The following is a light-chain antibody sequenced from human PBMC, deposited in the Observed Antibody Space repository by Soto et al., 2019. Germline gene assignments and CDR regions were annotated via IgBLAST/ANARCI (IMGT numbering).Light chain of an antibody. CDR2: GVS. CDR1: QSVSSIY. CDR3: QQYDSSQWT. V-gene: IGKV3-20*01. Sequence: EIVLTQSPGTLSLSPGERATLSCRASQSVSSIYLAWYQQKPGQAPKFLIYGVSSRATGIPDRFSGSGSGTDFTLTISRLEPEDFAVYYCQQYDSSQWTFGQGTKVEIK. J-gene: IGKJ1*01.